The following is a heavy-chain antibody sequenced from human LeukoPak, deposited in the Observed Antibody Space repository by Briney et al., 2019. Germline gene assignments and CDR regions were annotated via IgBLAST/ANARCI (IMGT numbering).Heavy chain of an antibody. V-gene: IGHV3-23*01. CDR2: TSGSGGTK. J-gene: IGHJ3*01. Sequence: GGSLRLSCAASGFIFKNHAMSWVRQAPGKGLEWVSATSGSGGTKFYADSVKGRFTISRDNSKDTLYLQMNSLGAEDTAIYYCAKFPSYDSSGHDGFDVWGQGTRVTVSS. CDR3: AKFPSYDSSGHDGFDV. D-gene: IGHD3-22*01. CDR1: GFIFKNHA.